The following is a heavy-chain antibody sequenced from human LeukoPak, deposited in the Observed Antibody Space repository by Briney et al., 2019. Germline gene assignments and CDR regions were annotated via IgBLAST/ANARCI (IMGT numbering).Heavy chain of an antibody. V-gene: IGHV4-61*02. CDR1: GGSISSGSYY. Sequence: ASETLSLTCTVSGGSISSGSYYWSWIRQPAGKGLEWIGRIYTSGSTNYNPSLKSRVTISVDTSKNQFSLKLSSVTAADTAVYYCARGESGYDLHPYDYWGQGTLVTVSS. D-gene: IGHD5-12*01. CDR3: ARGESGYDLHPYDY. J-gene: IGHJ4*02. CDR2: IYTSGST.